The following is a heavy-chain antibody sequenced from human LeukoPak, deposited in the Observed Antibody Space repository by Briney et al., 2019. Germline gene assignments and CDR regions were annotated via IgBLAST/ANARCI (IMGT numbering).Heavy chain of an antibody. Sequence: PGGSLRLSCAASGFTFSSYGMHWVRQAPGKGLEWVAVISYDGSNKYYADSVKGRFTISRDIAKNSLYLQMNSLRAEDTAIYYCASGSLWSPNWFDPWGQGTLVTVSS. CDR1: GFTFSSYG. CDR2: ISYDGSNK. D-gene: IGHD3-10*01. V-gene: IGHV3-30*03. CDR3: ASGSLWSPNWFDP. J-gene: IGHJ5*02.